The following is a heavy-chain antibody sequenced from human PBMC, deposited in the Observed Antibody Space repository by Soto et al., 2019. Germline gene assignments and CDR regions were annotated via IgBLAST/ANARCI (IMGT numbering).Heavy chain of an antibody. CDR2: IIPSSGDT. J-gene: IGHJ4*02. Sequence: QVQLVQSGAEVKKHGASVKVSCQASGYTFNDYYMHWVRQAPGQGPEWMGWIIPSSGDTKYAQKFQGRVTMTRDTSIDTAYMELSRLTFDDTAVYYCARRWASFDYWGQGTLVTVSS. V-gene: IGHV1-2*02. CDR3: ARRWASFDY. D-gene: IGHD3-16*01. CDR1: GYTFNDYY.